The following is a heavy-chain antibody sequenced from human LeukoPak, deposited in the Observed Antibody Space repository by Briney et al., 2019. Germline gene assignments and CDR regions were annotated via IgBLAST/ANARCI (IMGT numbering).Heavy chain of an antibody. CDR1: GVSVSSGAYY. CDR3: ARDRVRGNANPYFDY. D-gene: IGHD1-1*01. CDR2: IYYSGST. J-gene: IGHJ4*02. V-gene: IGHV4-61*08. Sequence: SETLSLTCTVSGVSVSSGAYYWSWIRQPPGKGLEWIGYIYYSGSTNYNPSLKSRVTISIDTSKNQFSLKLSSVTAADTAVYYCARDRVRGNANPYFDYWGQGTLVTVSS.